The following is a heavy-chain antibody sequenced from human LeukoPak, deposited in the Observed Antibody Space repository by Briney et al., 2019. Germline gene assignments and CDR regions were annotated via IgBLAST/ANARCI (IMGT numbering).Heavy chain of an antibody. D-gene: IGHD6-19*01. V-gene: IGHV3-30-3*02. CDR2: ISYDGGNK. CDR3: AKERYISGWSDSFDY. J-gene: IGHJ4*02. Sequence: PGGSLRLSCAASGFIFSNYAMHWVRQAPGKGLEWVAVISYDGGNKYYADSVKGRFTISRDNSTNTVYLQMNSLRAEETAVYYCAKERYISGWSDSFDYWGQGTLVTVSS. CDR1: GFIFSNYA.